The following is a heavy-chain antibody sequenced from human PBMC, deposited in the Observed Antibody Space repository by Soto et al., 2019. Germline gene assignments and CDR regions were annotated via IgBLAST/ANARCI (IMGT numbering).Heavy chain of an antibody. CDR3: ARGPAYYDILTGYYMPWFDP. J-gene: IGHJ5*02. D-gene: IGHD3-9*01. CDR2: MNPNSGNT. Sequence: ASVKVSCKASGYTFTSYDINWVRQATGQGLEWMGWMNPNSGNTGYAQKFQGRVTMTRNTSISTAYMELSSLRSEDTAVYYCARGPAYYDILTGYYMPWFDPWGQGTLVTAPQ. CDR1: GYTFTSYD. V-gene: IGHV1-8*01.